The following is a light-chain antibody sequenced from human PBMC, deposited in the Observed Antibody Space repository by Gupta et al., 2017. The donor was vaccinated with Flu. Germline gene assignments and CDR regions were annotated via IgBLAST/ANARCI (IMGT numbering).Light chain of an antibody. V-gene: IGLV3-1*01. J-gene: IGLJ2*01. Sequence: SYELTHPPSMSVSPGLTASITCSGNELRNKLTYWYLQKAGQPPVLVLYEDTKRPSGIPQRFSGSNSGNTATLTISGTQYADEADYYCQVWDSATVVFGGGTKVTVL. CDR3: QVWDSATVV. CDR1: ELRNKL. CDR2: EDT.